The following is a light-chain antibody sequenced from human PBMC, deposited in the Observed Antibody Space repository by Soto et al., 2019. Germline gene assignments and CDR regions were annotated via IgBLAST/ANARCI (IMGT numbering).Light chain of an antibody. J-gene: IGKJ4*01. CDR3: QQGDSFPFT. V-gene: IGKV1-12*01. Sequence: DIHMTQSPSSVPASVGDSVIITCRASQDISSWVAWYQQKPGKAPKLLISAASSLESGVPRRFSGSGSGTDFTLIISSLQPEDFATYLCQQGDSFPFTFGGGTKVEIK. CDR1: QDISSW. CDR2: AAS.